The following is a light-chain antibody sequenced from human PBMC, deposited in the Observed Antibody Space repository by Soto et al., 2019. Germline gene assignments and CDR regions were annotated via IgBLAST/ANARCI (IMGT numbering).Light chain of an antibody. Sequence: ELVLTQSPGTLSLSPGESATLSCRASQPVSSNFLAWYQQKPGQAPRLLIYGVSSRAPGIPDRFFGSGSGTDFTLTINRLEPEDFAVYYCQQYANSPITFGQGTRLEIK. J-gene: IGKJ5*01. CDR3: QQYANSPIT. CDR1: QPVSSNF. V-gene: IGKV3-20*01. CDR2: GVS.